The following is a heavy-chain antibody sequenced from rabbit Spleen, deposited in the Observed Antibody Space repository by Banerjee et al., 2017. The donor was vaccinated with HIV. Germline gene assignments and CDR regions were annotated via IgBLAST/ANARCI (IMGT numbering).Heavy chain of an antibody. D-gene: IGHD8-1*01. CDR2: IYAGSSGTT. CDR1: GFSFNSGYD. Sequence: QSLEESGGGLVKPGASLTLTCKASGFSFNSGYDMCWVRQAPGKGLEWIAYIYAGSSGTTYYASWVNGRFTISRSTSLNTVDLKMASLTAADTATYFCARNLENYAGSSYLDLWGQGTLVTVS. V-gene: IGHV1S40*01. J-gene: IGHJ3*01. CDR3: ARNLENYAGSSYLDL.